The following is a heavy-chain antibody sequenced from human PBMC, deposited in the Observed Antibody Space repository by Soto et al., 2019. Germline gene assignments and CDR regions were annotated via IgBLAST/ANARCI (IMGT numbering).Heavy chain of an antibody. CDR3: ARGQRFSDWFDT. J-gene: IGHJ5*02. V-gene: IGHV4-4*07. CDR1: GGTISGYY. D-gene: IGHD3-3*01. Sequence: SETLSLTCSVSGGTISGYYWTWIRQPAGKGLEWIGRIYSSGNTKYNPSLQSRVTMSLDTSNNQFSLRLTSVTAADTAVYYCARGQRFSDWFDTWGQGTLVTVSS. CDR2: IYSSGNT.